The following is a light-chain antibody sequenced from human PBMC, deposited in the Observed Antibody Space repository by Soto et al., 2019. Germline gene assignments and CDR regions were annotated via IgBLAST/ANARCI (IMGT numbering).Light chain of an antibody. CDR2: STN. CDR3: AVWDDSLGASYV. V-gene: IGLV1-44*01. J-gene: IGLJ1*01. Sequence: QPVLTQPPSASGTPGQRVTISCSGSSSNIGSKTVNWYQKLPGTAPKLLIYSTNQRPSGVPDRFSGSKSGTSASLAISGLQSEDEADYYFAVWDDSLGASYVFGTGTKLTFL. CDR1: SSNIGSKT.